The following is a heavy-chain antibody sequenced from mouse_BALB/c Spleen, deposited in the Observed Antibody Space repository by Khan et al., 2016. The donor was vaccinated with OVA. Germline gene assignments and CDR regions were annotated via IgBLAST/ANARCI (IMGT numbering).Heavy chain of an antibody. D-gene: IGHD2-4*01. J-gene: IGHJ3*01. Sequence: QVRLQQSGPGLVQPSQSLSITCTVSGFSLNNYSVHWVRQSPGKGLEWLGVIWSAGSTDYNAAFISRLTISKDNSRSQVFFKMNSLQPNDPAIYYCARRGYDYGRGALFAYWGQGTLVTVSA. V-gene: IGHV2-2*02. CDR3: ARRGYDYGRGALFAY. CDR2: IWSAGST. CDR1: GFSLNNYS.